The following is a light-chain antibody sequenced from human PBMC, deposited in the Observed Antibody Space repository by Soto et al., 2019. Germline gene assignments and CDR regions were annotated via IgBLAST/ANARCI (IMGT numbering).Light chain of an antibody. CDR1: QNIYSN. Sequence: IVMTQSPATLPVSPGERATLSCRASQNIYSNVAWYQQRPGQAPRLLIYRASTRAPGIPARFSGSGSGTEFTLTISSLQSEDFTVYYCQQRSNLPWTFGQGTKVDVK. CDR3: QQRSNLPWT. V-gene: IGKV3-15*01. CDR2: RAS. J-gene: IGKJ1*01.